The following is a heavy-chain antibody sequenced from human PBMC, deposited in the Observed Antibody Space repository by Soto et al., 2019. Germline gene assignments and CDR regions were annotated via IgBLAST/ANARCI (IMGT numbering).Heavy chain of an antibody. V-gene: IGHV4-59*08. J-gene: IGHJ5*02. CDR2: VYYSGST. CDR3: ARTVTTLYTWFDP. CDR1: GGSISGYY. D-gene: IGHD4-4*01. Sequence: QVQLQESGPGLVKPSETLSLTCTVSGGSISGYYWCWIRPSPEKGLEWIGHVYYSGSTKYTPSLKSRGTISGDTSKNQFSLNLRSVTAADTAVYYCARTVTTLYTWFDPWGQGILVTGSS.